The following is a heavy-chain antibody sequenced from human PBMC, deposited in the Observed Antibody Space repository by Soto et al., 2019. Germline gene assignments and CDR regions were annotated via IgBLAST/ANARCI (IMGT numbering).Heavy chain of an antibody. CDR1: RGSFSRYY. V-gene: IGHV4-34*01. CDR3: ARVTSSMVRGVIINREKYYYYMDV. D-gene: IGHD3-10*01. CDR2: INHSGST. J-gene: IGHJ6*03. Sequence: PSETLSLTCAVYRGSFSRYYWNWIRQPPGKGLEWIGEINHSGSTNYNPSLKSRVTISVDTSKNQFSLKLSSVTAADTAVYYCARVTSSMVRGVIINREKYYYYMDVWGKGTTVTVSS.